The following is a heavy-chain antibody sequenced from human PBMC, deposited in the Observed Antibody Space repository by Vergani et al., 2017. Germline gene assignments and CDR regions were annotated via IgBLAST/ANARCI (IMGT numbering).Heavy chain of an antibody. D-gene: IGHD3-9*01. CDR3: ARVDYGILTGYRY. CDR1: GYTSSNYY. CDR2: INPSGGHT. V-gene: IGHV1-46*03. J-gene: IGHJ4*02. Sequence: QVQLVQSGAEVKKSGASVKVSCKTSGYTSSNYYMHWVRQAPGQGLEWMGIINPSGGHTNYAQKFQGRVTMTRNTSTSTVYMELSSLRSEDTAIYYCARVDYGILTGYRYWGQGTLVTVSA.